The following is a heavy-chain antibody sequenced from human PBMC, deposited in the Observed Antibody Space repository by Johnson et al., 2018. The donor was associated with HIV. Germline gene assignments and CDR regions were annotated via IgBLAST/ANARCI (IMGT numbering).Heavy chain of an antibody. CDR1: GFTFSSYA. Sequence: QLVESGGGVVQPGRSLRLSCAASGFTFSSYAMHWVRQAPGKGLEWVAVISYDGSNKYYADSVKGRFTISRDNSKNTLYLQMNSLRAEDTAVYYCAAPVGATGWGQGTMVTVSS. D-gene: IGHD1-26*01. CDR2: ISYDGSNK. J-gene: IGHJ3*01. CDR3: AAPVGATG. V-gene: IGHV3-30-3*01.